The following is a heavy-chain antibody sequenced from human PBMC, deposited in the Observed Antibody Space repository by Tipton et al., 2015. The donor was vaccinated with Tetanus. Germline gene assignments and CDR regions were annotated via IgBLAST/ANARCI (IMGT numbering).Heavy chain of an antibody. CDR3: ARDRGDYIYYGMDV. Sequence: QMQLVQSGAEVKKPGASVKVSCKASGYTFTGYYIYWVRQAPGQGLEWMGWIDPNSAGTVYAQKFQGRVTMTTDTSISTAYMELRSLRSNDTAVYYCARDRGDYIYYGMDVWAQGPRSPSP. CDR1: GYTFTGYY. D-gene: IGHD3-22*01. J-gene: IGHJ6*02. V-gene: IGHV1-2*02. CDR2: IDPNSAGT.